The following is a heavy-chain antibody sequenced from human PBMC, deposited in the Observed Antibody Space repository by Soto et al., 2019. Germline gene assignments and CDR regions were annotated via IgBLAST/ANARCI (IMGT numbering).Heavy chain of an antibody. V-gene: IGHV3-23*01. J-gene: IGHJ4*02. CDR1: GFTFSNYA. CDR2: ISGRGGST. Sequence: EVQLLESGGGLVQPGGSLRLSCAASGFTFSNYAVTWVRQAPGKGLEWVSNISGRGGSTYYADSVKGRYTMSRDNSKNTLYLQMNSLRAEDTAVYYCAKNKGSSWYEIDYWGQGTLVTVSS. D-gene: IGHD6-13*01. CDR3: AKNKGSSWYEIDY.